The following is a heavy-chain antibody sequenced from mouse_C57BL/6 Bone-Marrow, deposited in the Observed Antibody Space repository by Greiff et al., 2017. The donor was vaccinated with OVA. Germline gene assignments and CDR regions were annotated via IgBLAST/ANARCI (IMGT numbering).Heavy chain of an antibody. Sequence: VQLQQSGAELVKPGASVKISCKASGYTFTDYYMNWVKQSHGKSLEWIGDINPNNGGTSYNQKFKGKATSTVDKSSSTAYMELRSLTSEDSAVYYCARRLGGPLYAMDYWGQGTSVTVSS. V-gene: IGHV1-26*01. CDR2: INPNNGGT. J-gene: IGHJ4*01. CDR1: GYTFTDYY. D-gene: IGHD3-2*02. CDR3: ARRLGGPLYAMDY.